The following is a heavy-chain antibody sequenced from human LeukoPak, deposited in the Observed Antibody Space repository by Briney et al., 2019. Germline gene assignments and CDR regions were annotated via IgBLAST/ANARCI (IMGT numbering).Heavy chain of an antibody. CDR3: ARTHLSGWYYFDY. CDR2: IYYSGST. Sequence: SETLSLTCTVSGGSISSSSYYWGWIRQPPGKGLEWIGSIYYSGSTYYNPSLKSRVTISVDTSKNQFSLKLSSVTAADTAVYYCARTHLSGWYYFDYWGQGTLVTVSS. D-gene: IGHD6-19*01. J-gene: IGHJ4*02. CDR1: GGSISSSSYY. V-gene: IGHV4-39*07.